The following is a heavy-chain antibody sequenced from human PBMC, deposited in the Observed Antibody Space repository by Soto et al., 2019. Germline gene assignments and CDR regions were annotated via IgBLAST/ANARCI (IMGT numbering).Heavy chain of an antibody. CDR1: GFPFSSYS. Sequence: GGSLRLSCAASGFPFSSYSMNWVRQAPGKGLEWVSYISSSSSTIYYADSVKGRFTISRDNAKNSLYLQMNSLRDEDTAVYYCASAYSSGWYLFDYWGQGTLVTVSS. D-gene: IGHD6-19*01. V-gene: IGHV3-48*02. CDR3: ASAYSSGWYLFDY. J-gene: IGHJ4*02. CDR2: ISSSSSTI.